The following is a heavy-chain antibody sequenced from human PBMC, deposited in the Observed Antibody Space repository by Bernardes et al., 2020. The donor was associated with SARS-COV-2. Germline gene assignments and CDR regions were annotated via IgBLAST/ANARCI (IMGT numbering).Heavy chain of an antibody. J-gene: IGHJ6*02. Sequence: GGSLRLSCAASGFTFSSYSMNWVRQAPGKGLEWVSSISSSSRYIYYADSVKGRFTISRDNAKNSLYLQMNSLRAEDTAVYYCARGEQQLVPYYYYGMDVWGQGTTVIVSS. CDR2: ISSSSRYI. V-gene: IGHV3-21*01. CDR3: ARGEQQLVPYYYYGMDV. CDR1: GFTFSSYS. D-gene: IGHD6-13*01.